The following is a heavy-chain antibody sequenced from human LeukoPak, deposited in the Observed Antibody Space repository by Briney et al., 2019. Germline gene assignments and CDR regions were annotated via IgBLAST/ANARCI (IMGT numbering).Heavy chain of an antibody. CDR3: ARRNDFDI. CDR1: GGSISTYY. CDR2: FYYSGST. V-gene: IGHV4-59*08. J-gene: IGHJ3*02. Sequence: SETLSLTCTVSGGSISTYYWSRIRQPPGKGLEWIGYFYYSGSTNYNPSLKSRVTISVDTSKNQFTLKLTSVTAADTAMYYYARRNDFDIWGPGTMVTVSS.